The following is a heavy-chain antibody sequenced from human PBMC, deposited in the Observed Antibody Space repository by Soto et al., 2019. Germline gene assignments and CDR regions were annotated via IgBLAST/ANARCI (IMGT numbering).Heavy chain of an antibody. D-gene: IGHD1-1*01. CDR1: GFTFSSYW. CDR2: INQDGNED. CDR3: ARTGDGHHDFLDY. V-gene: IGHV3-7*01. J-gene: IGHJ4*02. Sequence: GGSLRLSCTASGFTFSSYWMNWLRQAPGKGLEWVANINQDGNEDNLLGSVKGRFTISRDNAKNSLFLQMNSLRVDDTAVYYCARTGDGHHDFLDYWGQGXLVTVSS.